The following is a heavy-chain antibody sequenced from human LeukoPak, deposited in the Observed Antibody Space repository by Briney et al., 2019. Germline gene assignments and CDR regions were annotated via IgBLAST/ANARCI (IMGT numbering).Heavy chain of an antibody. V-gene: IGHV1-69*04. CDR3: ARGGQQLVPGFDP. D-gene: IGHD6-13*01. CDR1: GGTFSSYA. J-gene: IGHJ5*02. Sequence: SVKVSCKASGGTFSSYAIGWVRQAPGQGLEWMGRIIPIFGIANYAQKFQGRVTITADKSTSTAYMELSSLRSEDTAVYYCARGGQQLVPGFDPWGQGTLVTVSS. CDR2: IIPIFGIA.